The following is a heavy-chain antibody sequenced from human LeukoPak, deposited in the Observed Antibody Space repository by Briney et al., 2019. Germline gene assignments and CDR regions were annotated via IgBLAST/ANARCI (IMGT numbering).Heavy chain of an antibody. D-gene: IGHD3-22*01. CDR1: GFTFSGSA. J-gene: IGHJ4*02. CDR2: FRSKANGYAT. V-gene: IGHV3-73*01. Sequence: PGGSLRLSCAVSGFTFSGSAMHWVRQASGKGLEWVGRFRSKANGYATAYAASVKGKFTISRDDSKNTAYLQMNSLKAEDTAVYYCTRSTSDSSSSRFDYWGQGALVTVSS. CDR3: TRSTSDSSSSRFDY.